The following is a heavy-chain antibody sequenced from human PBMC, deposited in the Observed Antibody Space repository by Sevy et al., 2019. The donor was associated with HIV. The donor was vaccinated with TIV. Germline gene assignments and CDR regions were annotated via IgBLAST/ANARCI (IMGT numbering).Heavy chain of an antibody. D-gene: IGHD3-10*01. CDR2: IYYSGST. J-gene: IGHJ3*02. CDR1: GVSISSYY. Sequence: SETLSLTCTVSGVSISSYYWSWIRQPPGKGLEWIGYIYYSGSTNYNPSLKSRVTISVDTSKNQFSLKLSSVTAADSAVYYCARSRSSGSYYNYYDAFDIWGQGIMVTVSS. V-gene: IGHV4-59*01. CDR3: ARSRSSGSYYNYYDAFDI.